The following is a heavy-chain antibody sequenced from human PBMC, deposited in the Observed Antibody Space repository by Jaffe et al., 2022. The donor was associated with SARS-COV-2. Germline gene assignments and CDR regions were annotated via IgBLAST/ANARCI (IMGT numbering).Heavy chain of an antibody. D-gene: IGHD2-2*01. CDR3: AKVKGVVVPAAVSYYYYGMDV. Sequence: EVQLLESGGGLVQPGGSLRLSCAASGFTFSSYAMSWVRQAPGKGLEWVSAISGSGGSTYYADSVKGRFTISRDNSKNTLYLQMNSLRAEDTAVYYCAKVKGVVVPAAVSYYYYGMDVWGQGTTVTVSS. CDR1: GFTFSSYA. V-gene: IGHV3-23*01. CDR2: ISGSGGST. J-gene: IGHJ6*02.